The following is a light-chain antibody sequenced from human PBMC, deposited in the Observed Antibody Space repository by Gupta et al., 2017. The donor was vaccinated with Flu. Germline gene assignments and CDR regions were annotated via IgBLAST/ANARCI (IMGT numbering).Light chain of an antibody. V-gene: IGKV2-28*01. CDR2: LAS. CDR3: MQALETPFT. J-gene: IGKJ3*01. Sequence: LNWYLQKPGQSPQLIIYLASTRTSGVPARFDASGSGTDLTLKINTVEAEDVGVYYCMQALETPFTFGPGTKVEIK.